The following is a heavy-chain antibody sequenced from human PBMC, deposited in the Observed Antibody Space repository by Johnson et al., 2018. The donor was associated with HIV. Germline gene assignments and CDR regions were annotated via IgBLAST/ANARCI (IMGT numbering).Heavy chain of an antibody. Sequence: VQLVESGGGLVQPGGSLRLSCAASGFTFSTYTMNWVRQAPGKGLEWVANIKQDGSEKYYVDSVKGRFTISRDNSKNTLYLQMNSLRAEDTAVYYCAKDLSITMIVGDAFDIWGQGTMVTVSS. CDR3: AKDLSITMIVGDAFDI. D-gene: IGHD3-22*01. V-gene: IGHV3-7*03. J-gene: IGHJ3*02. CDR1: GFTFSTYT. CDR2: IKQDGSEK.